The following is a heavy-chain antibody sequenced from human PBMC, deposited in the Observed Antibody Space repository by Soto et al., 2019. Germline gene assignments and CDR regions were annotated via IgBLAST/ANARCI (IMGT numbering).Heavy chain of an antibody. Sequence: LSLTCTVSGGSISSSSYYWGWIRQPPGKGLEWIGSIYYSGSTYYNPSLKSRVTISVDTSKNQFSLKLSSVTAADTAVYYCARLGRKDVGGFDPWGQGTLVTVSS. J-gene: IGHJ5*02. V-gene: IGHV4-39*01. CDR3: ARLGRKDVGGFDP. D-gene: IGHD3-10*01. CDR1: GGSISSSSYY. CDR2: IYYSGST.